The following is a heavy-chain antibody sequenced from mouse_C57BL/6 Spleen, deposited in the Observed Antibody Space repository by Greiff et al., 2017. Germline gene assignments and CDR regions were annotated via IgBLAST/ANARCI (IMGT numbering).Heavy chain of an antibody. CDR3: TRWALRLLDY. V-gene: IGHV1-15*01. Sequence: QVQLQQSGAELVRPGASVTLSCKASGYTFTDYEMHWVKQTPVHGLEWIGAIDPETGGTAYNQKFKGKAILTADKSSSTAYMGLRSLTSEDSAVYYCTRWALRLLDYWGQGTTLTVSS. D-gene: IGHD3-2*02. CDR1: GYTFTDYE. J-gene: IGHJ2*01. CDR2: IDPETGGT.